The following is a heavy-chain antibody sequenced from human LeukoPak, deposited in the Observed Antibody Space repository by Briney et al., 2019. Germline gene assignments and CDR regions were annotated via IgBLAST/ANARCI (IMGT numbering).Heavy chain of an antibody. Sequence: GGSLRLSCAASGFTFSTYEMNWVRQAPGKGLEWVSYISSSGSTIYYADSVRGRFTISRDNAKNSLYLQMNSLRAEDTAVYYCARGRAAVYYWGQGTLVTVSS. J-gene: IGHJ4*02. V-gene: IGHV3-48*03. D-gene: IGHD6-13*01. CDR3: ARGRAAVYY. CDR1: GFTFSTYE. CDR2: ISSSGSTI.